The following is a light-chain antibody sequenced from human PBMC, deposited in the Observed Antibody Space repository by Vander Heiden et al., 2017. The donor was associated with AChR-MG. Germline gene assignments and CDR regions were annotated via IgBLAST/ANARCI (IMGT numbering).Light chain of an antibody. Sequence: DIQMTQSPSSVSASVGDRVTITCRASQGIGSSLAWYQQKPGKAPKLLIYAASNLQSGVPSRFSGSGSGTDFTLTISSLQPEDFATYYCQQGSSYPWTFGQGTKVEIK. CDR3: QQGSSYPWT. CDR2: AAS. J-gene: IGKJ1*01. CDR1: QGIGSS. V-gene: IGKV1-12*02.